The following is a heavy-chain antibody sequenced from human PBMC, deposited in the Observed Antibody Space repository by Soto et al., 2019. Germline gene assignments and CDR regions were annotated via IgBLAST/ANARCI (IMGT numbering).Heavy chain of an antibody. CDR1: GFTFSKYG. D-gene: IGHD3-16*01. CDR3: AKGAEGGAYYGMDV. J-gene: IGHJ6*02. Sequence: LRLSCAASGFTFSKYGMHWVRQAPGKGLEWVAVISYDGSNKYYADSVKGRFTISRDKSTNTLYVQMNSLRVEDTAVYYCAKGAEGGAYYGMDVWGQGTTVAVSS. CDR2: ISYDGSNK. V-gene: IGHV3-30*18.